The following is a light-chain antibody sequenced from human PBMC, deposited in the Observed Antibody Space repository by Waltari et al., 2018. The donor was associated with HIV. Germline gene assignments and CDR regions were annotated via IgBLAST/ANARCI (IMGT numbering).Light chain of an antibody. J-gene: IGKJ1*01. CDR2: WAF. Sequence: DNVMTQSPDSLAGSLGERATISCKSSQSVFYTSNNKDYLAWYQHKPGQPPKLLIYWAFIRESGVPERFSGSGAGTDFTLTISGVQAEDAAVYYCQQYFYSPQTFGQGTKVEIK. CDR1: QSVFYTSNNKDY. V-gene: IGKV4-1*01. CDR3: QQYFYSPQT.